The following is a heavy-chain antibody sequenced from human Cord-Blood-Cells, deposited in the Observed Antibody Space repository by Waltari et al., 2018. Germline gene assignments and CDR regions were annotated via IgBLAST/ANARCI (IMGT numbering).Heavy chain of an antibody. Sequence: QVQLVESGGGVVQPGRSLRLSCAASGFPFSSSSVPWVRQAPGKGLEWVAFISYDGSNKYYADSVKGRFTISRDNSKNTLYLQMNSLRAEDTAVYYCARDAYWSYYDYWGQGTLVTVSS. V-gene: IGHV3-30-3*01. D-gene: IGHD3-3*01. CDR1: GFPFSSSS. CDR3: ARDAYWSYYDY. CDR2: ISYDGSNK. J-gene: IGHJ4*02.